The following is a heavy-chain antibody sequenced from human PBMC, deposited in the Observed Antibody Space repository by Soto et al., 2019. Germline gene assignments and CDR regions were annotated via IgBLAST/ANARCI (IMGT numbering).Heavy chain of an antibody. V-gene: IGHV4-34*01. CDR3: ARGLRYYGSGSHYGLDV. D-gene: IGHD3-10*01. CDR1: GESFSDFY. Sequence: SETLSLTCATSGESFSDFYWSWIRQPPGKGLEWIGEINHSGHTSYNPSLKSRVTISVDTSKNQFSLKLSSVTAADTAVYYCARGLRYYGSGSHYGLDVWGQGTTVTVSS. CDR2: INHSGHT. J-gene: IGHJ6*02.